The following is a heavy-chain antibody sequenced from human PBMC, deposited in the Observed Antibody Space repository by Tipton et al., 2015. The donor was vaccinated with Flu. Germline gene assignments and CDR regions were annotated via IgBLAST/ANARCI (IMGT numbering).Heavy chain of an antibody. Sequence: TLSLTCAVSGYSISSGYYWGWVRQPPGKGLVWFGSVYSSGSTFYSPSLKSRATITADTSKNLFSLRLSSLTAADTAMYFCARVRSDSTSRLYYFDYWGQGTLVTVSS. J-gene: IGHJ4*02. CDR2: VYSSGST. CDR3: ARVRSDSTSRLYYFDY. V-gene: IGHV4-38-2*01. CDR1: GYSISSGYY. D-gene: IGHD2-2*01.